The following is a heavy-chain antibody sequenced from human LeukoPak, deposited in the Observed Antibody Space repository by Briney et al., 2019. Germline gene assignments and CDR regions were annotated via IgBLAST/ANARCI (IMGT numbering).Heavy chain of an antibody. Sequence: ASVQVTCKASGYTFTSYGISWVRQATGQGLEWMGWISAYNGNTNYAQNLQGRVTITTDTSTSTAYMELRSLRSDDTAVYYCARDRWVAARPGDYFDYWGQGTLVTVSS. J-gene: IGHJ4*02. CDR1: GYTFTSYG. CDR2: ISAYNGNT. D-gene: IGHD6-6*01. CDR3: ARDRWVAARPGDYFDY. V-gene: IGHV1-18*01.